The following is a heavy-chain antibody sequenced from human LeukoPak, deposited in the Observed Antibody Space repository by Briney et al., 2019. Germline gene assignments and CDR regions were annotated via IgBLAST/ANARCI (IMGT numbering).Heavy chain of an antibody. CDR3: ARDTDDSSGYYGIFDY. CDR1: GGTFSSYA. D-gene: IGHD3-22*01. Sequence: SSVKVSCKASGGTFSSYAISWVRQAPGHGLEWTGRIIPIFVIANYAQKFQGRVTITADKSTSTAYMELSSLRSEDTAVYYCARDTDDSSGYYGIFDYWGQGTLVTVSS. V-gene: IGHV1-69*04. J-gene: IGHJ4*02. CDR2: IIPIFVIA.